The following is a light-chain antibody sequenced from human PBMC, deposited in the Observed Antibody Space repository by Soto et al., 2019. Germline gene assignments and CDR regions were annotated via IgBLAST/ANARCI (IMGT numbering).Light chain of an antibody. Sequence: QAVVTQPASVSGSPGQSITISCTGTSGDVGGYNYVSWYQQHPGKAPKLMIYDVSNRPSGVSNRFSGSKSGNTASLTISGLQAEDEADYYCSSYTSSSTWVFGGGTKLTVL. J-gene: IGLJ3*02. CDR3: SSYTSSSTWV. CDR2: DVS. V-gene: IGLV2-14*01. CDR1: SGDVGGYNY.